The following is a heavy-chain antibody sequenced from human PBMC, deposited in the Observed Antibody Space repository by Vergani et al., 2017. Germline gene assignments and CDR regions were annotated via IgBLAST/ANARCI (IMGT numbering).Heavy chain of an antibody. CDR2: ISNSGNTI. CDR3: ARVGHLVAVTGEGPSLEL. V-gene: IGHV3-11*04. Sequence: QGQLVESGGGLVKPGGSLRLSCAASRFDFSDYYMSWIRQAPGKGLEWISYISNSGNTINYADSVKGRFIVSRDNAKKSLYLQMNSLRVEDTAVYYCARVGHLVAVTGEGPSLELWGRGTLVTVSS. J-gene: IGHJ2*01. CDR1: RFDFSDYY. D-gene: IGHD2-21*02.